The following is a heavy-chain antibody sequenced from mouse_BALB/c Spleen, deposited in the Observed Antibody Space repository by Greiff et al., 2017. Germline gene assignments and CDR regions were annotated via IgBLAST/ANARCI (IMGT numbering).Heavy chain of an antibody. Sequence: DVKLVESGGGLVQPGGSLRLSCATSGFTFTDYYMSWVRQPPGKALEWLGFIRNKANGYTTEYSASVKGRFTISRDNSQSILYLQMNTLRAEDSATYYCARDQYGNPFAYWGQGTLVTVSA. V-gene: IGHV7-3*02. D-gene: IGHD2-10*02. CDR1: GFTFTDYY. CDR2: IRNKANGYTT. CDR3: ARDQYGNPFAY. J-gene: IGHJ3*01.